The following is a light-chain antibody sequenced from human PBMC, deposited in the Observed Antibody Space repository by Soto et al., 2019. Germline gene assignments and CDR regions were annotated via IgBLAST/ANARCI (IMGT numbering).Light chain of an antibody. CDR2: GAS. Sequence: EIVFTQSPGTLSLSPGERATLSCRASQSVSSSYLAWYQQKPGQAPRLLIYGASSRATGIPDRFSGSGSGTDFTLTISRLEPEDFAVYYCQQFSSYPLTFGGGTKV. CDR1: QSVSSSY. CDR3: QQFSSYPLT. J-gene: IGKJ4*01. V-gene: IGKV3-20*01.